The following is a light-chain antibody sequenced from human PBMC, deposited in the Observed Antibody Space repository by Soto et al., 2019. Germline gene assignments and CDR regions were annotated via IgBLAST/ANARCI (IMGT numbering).Light chain of an antibody. CDR2: DVS. CDR1: SSDVGGYNY. Sequence: QSALTQPAYVSGSPGQSITISCTGTSSDVGGYNYVSWYQQHPGKAHKLMIYDVSNRPSGISNRFSGSKSGNTASLTISGRQAEDEAEYYCSSYTSSSWVFGGGNTLTVL. J-gene: IGLJ3*02. CDR3: SSYTSSSWV. V-gene: IGLV2-14*01.